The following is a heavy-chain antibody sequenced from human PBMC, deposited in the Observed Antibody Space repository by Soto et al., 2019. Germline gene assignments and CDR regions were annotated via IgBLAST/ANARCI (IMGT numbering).Heavy chain of an antibody. D-gene: IGHD6-19*01. CDR2: INAGNGNT. J-gene: IGHJ6*03. CDR3: ASSLGQWLVEGYYYYYYMDV. CDR1: GYTFTSYA. V-gene: IGHV1-3*01. Sequence: ASVKVSCKASGYTFTSYAMHWVRQAPGQRLEWMGWINAGNGNTKYSQKFQGRVTITRDTSASTAYMELSSLRSEDTAVYYCASSLGQWLVEGYYYYYYMDVWGKGTTVTVSS.